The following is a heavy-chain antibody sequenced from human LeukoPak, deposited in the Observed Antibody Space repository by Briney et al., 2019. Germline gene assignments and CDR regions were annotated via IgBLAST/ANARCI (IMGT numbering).Heavy chain of an antibody. Sequence: GGSLRLSCAASGFAVSSNYMSWVCQAPGKGLEWVSSISGSGGETNYADSVKGRFNISRDNSKNTLHLQMNSLRAEDTAVYYCVKGAKSNGWYWFDPWGQGTLVTVSS. D-gene: IGHD6-13*01. CDR3: VKGAKSNGWYWFDP. CDR2: ISGSGGET. V-gene: IGHV3-23*01. J-gene: IGHJ5*02. CDR1: GFAVSSNY.